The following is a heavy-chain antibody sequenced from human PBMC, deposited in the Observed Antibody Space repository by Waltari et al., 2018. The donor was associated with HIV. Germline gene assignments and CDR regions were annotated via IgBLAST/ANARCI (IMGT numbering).Heavy chain of an antibody. Sequence: QVQLVQSGSQLTKPRASLKISCKASGYTINNYALHWVRQAPGQGLEWMGWMNTNSENPTYAQGFTGRFVLSLDTSLTTTYLQINTLKPDDSAVYYWARSPAFWGQGTLVIVSS. CDR2: MNTNSENP. CDR3: ARSPAF. J-gene: IGHJ4*02. CDR1: GYTINNYA. V-gene: IGHV7-4-1*02.